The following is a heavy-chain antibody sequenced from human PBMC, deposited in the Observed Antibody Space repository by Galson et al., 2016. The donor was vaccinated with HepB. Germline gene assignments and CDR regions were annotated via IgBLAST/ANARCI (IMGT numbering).Heavy chain of an antibody. CDR3: ARDGGGTGGYYYYAMDV. Sequence: SLRLSCAASGFTFSRYDMHWVRHVTGKGLEWVSAIGTAGDTYYPGSVKGRFTISRENAKNSLYLQMNSLRDEDTAVYYYARDGGGTGGYYYYAMDVWGQGTTVTVSS. D-gene: IGHD1-14*01. J-gene: IGHJ6*02. V-gene: IGHV3-13*01. CDR2: IGTAGDT. CDR1: GFTFSRYD.